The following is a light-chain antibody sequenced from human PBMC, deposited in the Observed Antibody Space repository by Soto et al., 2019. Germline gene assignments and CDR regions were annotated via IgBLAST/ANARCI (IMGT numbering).Light chain of an antibody. V-gene: IGLV3-21*04. CDR2: YDS. CDR3: QVWDGGSDHRV. J-gene: IGLJ3*02. CDR1: NIGGKS. Sequence: VVTQAPAVSVAPGETATITCGGNNIGGKSVHWYQQRPGQAPVMVIYYDSDRASGIPERFSGRNTGNTATLTISRVEAGDEADYYCQVWDGGSDHRVFGGGTKLTVL.